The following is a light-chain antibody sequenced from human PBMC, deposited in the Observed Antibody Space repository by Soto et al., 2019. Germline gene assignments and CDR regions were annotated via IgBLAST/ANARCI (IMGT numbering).Light chain of an antibody. CDR2: DAS. CDR3: QQYNIWPLT. V-gene: IGKV3-15*01. J-gene: IGKJ4*01. CDR1: QSVSGN. Sequence: EIVMTQSPATLSVSPGERATLSCRASQSVSGNLAWYQQKPGQAPRLLIFDASTRATGIPGRFSGSGSGTEFTLTISSLLSEDFALYYCQQYNIWPLTFGGGTKVDIK.